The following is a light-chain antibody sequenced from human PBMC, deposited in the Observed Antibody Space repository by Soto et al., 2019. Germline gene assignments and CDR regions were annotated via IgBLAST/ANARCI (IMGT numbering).Light chain of an antibody. V-gene: IGKV3-20*01. Sequence: EIALTQSPCTLSLSPGGRATLSCRASQSVSSAYLAWYQQKPGQAPRLLIYGASSRATGIPDRFSGSGSGTDFTLTISRVEPEDFAVYYCQQYRTFGQGTKVDI. CDR3: QQYRT. CDR1: QSVSSAY. CDR2: GAS. J-gene: IGKJ1*01.